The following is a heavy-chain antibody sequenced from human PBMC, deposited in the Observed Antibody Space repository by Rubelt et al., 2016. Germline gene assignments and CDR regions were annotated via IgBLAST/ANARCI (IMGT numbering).Heavy chain of an antibody. V-gene: IGHV1-18*01. CDR1: GYTFTSYG. CDR2: ISDYNGNT. D-gene: IGHD1-26*01. Sequence: QVQLVQSGAEVKKPGASVKVSCKASGYTFTSYGISWVRQAPGQGLEWMGWISDYNGNTNYAQNLQGRVTMTTDTSTSTAYMGLRSLGSDDTAVYYCGRPREPTAHFDYWGQGTLVTVSS. J-gene: IGHJ4*02. CDR3: GRPREPTAHFDY.